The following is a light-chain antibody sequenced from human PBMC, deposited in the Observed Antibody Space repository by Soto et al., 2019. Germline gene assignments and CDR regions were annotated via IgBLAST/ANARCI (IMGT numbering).Light chain of an antibody. V-gene: IGLV1-44*01. CDR3: AAWDDSLNGPL. Sequence: QSVVTQPPSASGTPGQRVTMSCSGSSSNIGSNFVNWYQQLPGTAPKLLIHSDNHRPSGVPDRFSGSKSGTSASLAISGLQSEDEGDYYCAAWDDSLNGPLFGGGTKLTVL. J-gene: IGLJ2*01. CDR1: SSNIGSNF. CDR2: SDN.